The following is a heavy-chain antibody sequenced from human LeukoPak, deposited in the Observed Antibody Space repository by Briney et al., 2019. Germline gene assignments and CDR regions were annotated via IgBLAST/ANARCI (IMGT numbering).Heavy chain of an antibody. J-gene: IGHJ4*02. CDR1: GFTFSSYG. Sequence: GGILRLSCAASGFTFSSYGMSWVRQAPGKGLEWVSAISGSGGSTYYADSVKGRFTISRDNSKNTLYLQMNSLRAEDTAVYYCAKDQGSITMVRGVIYYFDYWGQGTLVTVSS. CDR3: AKDQGSITMVRGVIYYFDY. V-gene: IGHV3-23*01. CDR2: ISGSGGST. D-gene: IGHD3-10*01.